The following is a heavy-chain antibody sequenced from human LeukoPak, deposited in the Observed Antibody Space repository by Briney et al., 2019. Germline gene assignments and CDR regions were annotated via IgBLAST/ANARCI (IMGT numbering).Heavy chain of an antibody. V-gene: IGHV3-66*01. D-gene: IGHD3-10*01. J-gene: IGHJ4*02. CDR3: ARLDGGYGSGSSFDY. CDR1: GFTVSSNY. Sequence: GGSLRLSCAASGFTVSSNYMSWVRQAPGKGLEWVSLIYSGGSTYYADSVKGRFTISRDNAKNSLFLQMNSLRAEDTAVYYCARLDGGYGSGSSFDYWGQGTLVTVSS. CDR2: IYSGGST.